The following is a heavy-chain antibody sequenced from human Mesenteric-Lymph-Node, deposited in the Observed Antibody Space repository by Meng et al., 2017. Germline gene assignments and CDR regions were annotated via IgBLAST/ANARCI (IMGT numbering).Heavy chain of an antibody. CDR3: AKARGGSYREYFQH. CDR1: GFTVSSNY. CDR2: IYSCGST. Sequence: GGSLRLSCAASGFTVSSNYMSWVRQAPGKGLEWVSVIYSCGSTYYADSVKGRFTISRDNSKNTLYLQMNSLRAEDTAVYYCAKARGGSYREYFQHWGQGTLVTVSS. J-gene: IGHJ1*01. D-gene: IGHD1-26*01. V-gene: IGHV3-53*01.